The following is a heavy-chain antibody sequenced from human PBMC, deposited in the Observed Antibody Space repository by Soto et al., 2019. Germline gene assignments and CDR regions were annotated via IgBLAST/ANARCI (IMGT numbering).Heavy chain of an antibody. CDR1: GFTFSSYG. V-gene: IGHV3-30*18. J-gene: IGHJ6*02. CDR2: ISYDGSNK. CDR3: AKGPYSGYDFEDYYYYGIDV. D-gene: IGHD5-12*01. Sequence: HPGGSLRLSCAASGFTFSSYGMHWVRQAPGKGLEWVAVISYDGSNKYYADSVKGRFTISRDNSKNTLYLQMNSLRAEDTAVYYCAKGPYSGYDFEDYYYYGIDVRAQGTTVTVSS.